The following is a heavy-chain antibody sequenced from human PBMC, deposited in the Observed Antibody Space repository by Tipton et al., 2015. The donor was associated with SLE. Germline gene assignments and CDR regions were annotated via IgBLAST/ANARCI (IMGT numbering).Heavy chain of an antibody. D-gene: IGHD3-10*01. Sequence: LRLSCAVYGGSFSGYYWSWIRQPPGKGLEWIGEINHSGSTNYNPSLKSRVTISVDTSKNQFYLRLMSVTAADTAAYYCARDGGITTDIDVWGKGITVSVS. J-gene: IGHJ6*03. V-gene: IGHV4-34*01. CDR3: ARDGGITTDIDV. CDR2: INHSGST. CDR1: GGSFSGYY.